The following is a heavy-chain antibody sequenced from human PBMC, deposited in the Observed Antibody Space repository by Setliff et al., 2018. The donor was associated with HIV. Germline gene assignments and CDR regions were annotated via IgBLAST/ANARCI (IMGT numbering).Heavy chain of an antibody. CDR2: ISPDNANT. CDR3: ARQLSNSFDY. D-gene: IGHD1-1*01. CDR1: GYTFTDYF. J-gene: IGHJ4*02. Sequence: ASVKVSCKSSGYTFTDYFMHWVRQAPGQGLEWMGLISPDNANTRISQRFRGSVTMTRDRSINTAYMEFSGLTSDDTAVYYCARQLSNSFDYWGQGTLVTVSS. V-gene: IGHV1-2*02.